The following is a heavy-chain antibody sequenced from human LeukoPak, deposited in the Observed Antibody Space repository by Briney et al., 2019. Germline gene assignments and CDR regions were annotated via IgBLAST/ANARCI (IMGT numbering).Heavy chain of an antibody. CDR3: ARDNCSSTSCYPYYYYYYMDV. CDR2: INPNSGGT. D-gene: IGHD2-2*01. J-gene: IGHJ6*03. CDR1: GYTFTGYY. V-gene: IGHV1-2*02. Sequence: ASVKVSCRASGYTFTGYYMHWVRQAPGQGLEWMGWINPNSGGTNYAQKFQGRVTMTRDTSISTAYMELSRLRSDDTAVYYCARDNCSSTSCYPYYYYYYMDVWGKGTTVTVSS.